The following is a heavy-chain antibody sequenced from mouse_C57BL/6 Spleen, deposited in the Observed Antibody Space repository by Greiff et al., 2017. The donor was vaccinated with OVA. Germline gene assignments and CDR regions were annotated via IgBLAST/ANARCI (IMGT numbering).Heavy chain of an antibody. D-gene: IGHD1-1*01. Sequence: VQLQESGTELVKPGASVKLSCKASGYTFTSYWMHWVKQRPGQGLEWIGNINPSNGGTNYNEKFKSKATLTVDKSSSTAYMQLSSLTSEDSAVYYCARHGGSSYVGFAYWGQGTLVTVSA. CDR1: GYTFTSYW. CDR3: ARHGGSSYVGFAY. V-gene: IGHV1-53*01. CDR2: INPSNGGT. J-gene: IGHJ3*01.